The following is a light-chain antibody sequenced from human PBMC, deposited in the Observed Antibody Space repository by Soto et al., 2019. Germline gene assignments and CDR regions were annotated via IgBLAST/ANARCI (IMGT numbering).Light chain of an antibody. CDR3: SSFTSRFTFV. CDR1: RSDVGAYNY. V-gene: IGLV2-14*01. J-gene: IGLJ1*01. Sequence: QSALTQPASVSGSPGQSIAISCTGTRSDVGAYNYVSWYQQHPGKAPKLMISEVTNWPSGVSDRFSGSKSGNTASLTISGLQAEDEADYYCSSFTSRFTFVFGTGTKVTVL. CDR2: EVT.